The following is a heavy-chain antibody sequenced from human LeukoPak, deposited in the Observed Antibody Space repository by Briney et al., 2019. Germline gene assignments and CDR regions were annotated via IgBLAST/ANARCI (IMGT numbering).Heavy chain of an antibody. V-gene: IGHV3-15*01. CDR3: TTDLDDMMTGYFY. Sequence: PGGSLRLSCAASGFTFSNAWMSWVRQAPGKGLEWVGRIKSKTDGGTTDYAAPVKGRFTISRDDSKNTLYLQMNSLKTEDTAVYYCTTDLDDMMTGYFYWGQGTLVTVSS. D-gene: IGHD3-9*01. CDR1: GFTFSNAW. CDR2: IKSKTDGGTT. J-gene: IGHJ4*02.